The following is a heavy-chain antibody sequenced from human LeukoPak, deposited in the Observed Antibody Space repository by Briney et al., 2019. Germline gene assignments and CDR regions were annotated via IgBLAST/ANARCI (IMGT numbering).Heavy chain of an antibody. CDR2: IKSDGST. CDR3: ARAPSEIGGYYPEYFRH. D-gene: IGHD3-22*01. CDR1: GFTFSSYW. J-gene: IGHJ1*01. Sequence: GGSLRLSCAASGFTFSSYWMHWVRQIPGKGLVWVSRIKSDGSTNYADSVKGRFTISRDNAKNALSLQMNSLRAEDTGVYYCARAPSEIGGYYPEYFRHWGQGTRVPVSS. V-gene: IGHV3-74*01.